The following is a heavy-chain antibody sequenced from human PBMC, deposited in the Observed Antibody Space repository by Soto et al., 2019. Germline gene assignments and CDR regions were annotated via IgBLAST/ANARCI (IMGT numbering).Heavy chain of an antibody. Sequence: ASVKVSCKASGYTFSSYGITWVRQPPGQGLEWMGWISGYNGHTNYAQKLQGRVTLTTDTSTYTAYMELRSLRSDDTAVYYCARGDSSSWYDGFQHWGQGTLVTVSS. CDR2: ISGYNGHT. J-gene: IGHJ1*01. CDR3: ARGDSSSWYDGFQH. D-gene: IGHD6-13*01. CDR1: GYTFSSYG. V-gene: IGHV1-18*01.